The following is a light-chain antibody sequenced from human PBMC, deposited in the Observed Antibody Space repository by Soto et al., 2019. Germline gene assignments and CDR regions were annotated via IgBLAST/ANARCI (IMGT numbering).Light chain of an antibody. CDR3: SSYTSSNAHV. CDR2: EVS. CDR1: RSDVGGYNY. V-gene: IGLV2-14*01. Sequence: QSVLTQPASVSGSPGQSITISCTGTRSDVGGYNYVSWYQQHPGKAPKLMIYEVSNRPSGVSNRFSGSKSGNTASLTISGLQAEDEADYYCSSYTSSNAHVFGGGTKLTVL. J-gene: IGLJ3*02.